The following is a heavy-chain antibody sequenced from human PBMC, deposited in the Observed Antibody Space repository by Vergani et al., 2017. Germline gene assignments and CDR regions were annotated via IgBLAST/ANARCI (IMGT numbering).Heavy chain of an antibody. D-gene: IGHD3-10*01. J-gene: IGHJ4*02. V-gene: IGHV3-33*01. CDR3: ASLGRGDLGSGASNY. Sequence: QVQLVESGGGVVQPGRSLRLSCAASGFTFSSYGMHWVRQAPGKGLEWVAVIWYDGSNKYYADSVKGRFTSSRDNSKNTLYLQMNSLRAEDTAVYYCASLGRGDLGSGASNYWGQGTLVTVSS. CDR2: IWYDGSNK. CDR1: GFTFSSYG.